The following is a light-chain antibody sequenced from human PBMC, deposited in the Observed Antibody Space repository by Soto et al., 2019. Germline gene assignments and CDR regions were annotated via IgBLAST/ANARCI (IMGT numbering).Light chain of an antibody. CDR3: QSYDNSLSGYV. J-gene: IGLJ1*01. CDR2: GNA. Sequence: QSVLTQPPSVSGAPGQRVTISCTGSSSNIGAGYAVHWYQQLPGTAPKLLISGNANRPSGVPDRFSGSKSDTSASLAITGLQAEDEADYYCQSYDNSLSGYVFGTGTKVTVL. V-gene: IGLV1-40*01. CDR1: SSNIGAGYA.